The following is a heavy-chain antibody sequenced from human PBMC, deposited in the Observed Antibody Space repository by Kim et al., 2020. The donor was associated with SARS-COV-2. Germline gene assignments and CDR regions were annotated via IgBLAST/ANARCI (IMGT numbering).Heavy chain of an antibody. Sequence: SETLSLTCTVSGGSISSYYWSWIRQPAGKGLEWIGRIYTSGSTNYNPSLKSRVTMSVDTSKNQFSLKLSSVTAADTAVYYCARDPPGIAARLIRLGFDPWGQGTLVTVSS. CDR2: IYTSGST. CDR1: GGSISSYY. D-gene: IGHD6-6*01. V-gene: IGHV4-4*07. J-gene: IGHJ5*02. CDR3: ARDPPGIAARLIRLGFDP.